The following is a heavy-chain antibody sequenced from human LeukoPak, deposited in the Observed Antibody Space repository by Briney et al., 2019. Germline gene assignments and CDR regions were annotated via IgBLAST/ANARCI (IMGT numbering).Heavy chain of an antibody. Sequence: GGSLRLSCAASGFSVSNNEMSWVRQAPGKGLEWVSVIYSAGGTYYADSVKGRFTISRDNSKNNVYLQMYSLRVEDTSIYYCVRDYNWGFDYWGQGTLVTVSS. CDR3: VRDYNWGFDY. D-gene: IGHD1-1*01. CDR2: IYSAGGT. V-gene: IGHV3-66*01. J-gene: IGHJ4*02. CDR1: GFSVSNNE.